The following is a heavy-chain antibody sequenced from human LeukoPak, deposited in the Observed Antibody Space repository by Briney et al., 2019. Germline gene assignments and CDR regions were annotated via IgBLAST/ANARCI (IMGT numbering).Heavy chain of an antibody. J-gene: IGHJ4*02. CDR2: ISSSSSYI. D-gene: IGHD3-22*01. CDR1: GFTFFNYW. CDR3: AKNAYYYDSSGYYFDY. V-gene: IGHV3-21*01. Sequence: GGSLRLSCAASGFTFFNYWMSWVRQAPGKGLEWVSSISSSSSYIYYADSVKGRFTISRDNAKNTLYLQMNSLRAEDTAVYYCAKNAYYYDSSGYYFDYWGQGTLVTVSS.